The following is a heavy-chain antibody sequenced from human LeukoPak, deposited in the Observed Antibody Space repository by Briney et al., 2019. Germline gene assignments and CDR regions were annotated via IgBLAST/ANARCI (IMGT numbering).Heavy chain of an antibody. V-gene: IGHV3-13*01. CDR2: IGTAGDT. D-gene: IGHD3-22*01. CDR3: ARGRVKGYYDSSGYDY. J-gene: IGHJ4*02. Sequence: GGSLRLSCAASGFTFGSYDMHWVRQATGKGLEWVSAIGTAGDTYYPGSVKGRFTISRENAKNSLYLQMNSLRAGDTAVYYCARGRVKGYYDSSGYDYWGQGTLVTVSS. CDR1: GFTFGSYD.